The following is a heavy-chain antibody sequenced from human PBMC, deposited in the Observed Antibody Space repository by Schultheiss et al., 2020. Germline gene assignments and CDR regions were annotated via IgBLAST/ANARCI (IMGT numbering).Heavy chain of an antibody. V-gene: IGHV4-59*08. CDR2: IYYSGST. CDR3: ARLSGTYGSDCDY. D-gene: IGHD1-26*01. Sequence: SETLSLTCTVSGGSISSYYWSWIRQPPGKGLEWIGYIYYSGSTNYNPSLKSRVIISVDTSKNQFSLKLSSVTAADTAVYYCARLSGTYGSDCDYWGQGTLVTVSS. J-gene: IGHJ4*02. CDR1: GGSISSYY.